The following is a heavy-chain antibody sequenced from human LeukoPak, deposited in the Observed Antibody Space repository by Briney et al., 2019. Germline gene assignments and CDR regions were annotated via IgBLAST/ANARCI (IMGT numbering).Heavy chain of an antibody. CDR2: ISGSGGST. CDR1: GFTVSSKY. V-gene: IGHV3-23*01. J-gene: IGHJ4*02. Sequence: GGSLRLSCAASGFTVSSKYMSWVRQAPGKGLEWVSAISGSGGSTYYADSVKGRFTISRDNSKNTLYLQMNSLRAEDTAVYYCATRRDYVWGSYRNWGQGTRVTVSS. D-gene: IGHD3-16*01. CDR3: ATRRDYVWGSYRN.